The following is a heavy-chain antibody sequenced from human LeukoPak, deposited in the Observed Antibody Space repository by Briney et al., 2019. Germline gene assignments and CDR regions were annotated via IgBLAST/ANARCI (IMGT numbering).Heavy chain of an antibody. CDR1: GYSFSTYA. CDR3: ARVECSTNTCYDDY. Sequence: ASVKVSCKTSGYSFSTYAISWVRQAPGQGLERMGWVNVYNGDTNYARNLQGRVTMTTDTSTSTAYMEMRSLRSDDTAVYYCARVECSTNTCYDDYWGQGTLVTVSS. CDR2: VNVYNGDT. J-gene: IGHJ4*02. D-gene: IGHD2-2*01. V-gene: IGHV1-18*01.